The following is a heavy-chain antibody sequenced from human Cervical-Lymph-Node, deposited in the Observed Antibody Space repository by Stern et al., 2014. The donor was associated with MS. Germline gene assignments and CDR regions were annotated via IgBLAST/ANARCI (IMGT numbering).Heavy chain of an antibody. V-gene: IGHV3-30*03. J-gene: IGHJ6*02. D-gene: IGHD3-10*01. Sequence: MKLVESGGGVVQPGRSLRVSCAGSGFTFSSYQIYWVRKAPGKGLEWVGVITYDGSKTHYEDSVKGRFTLSRDNSKNTVSLQMNSLTTEDTAVYFCARGSRGMDVWGQGTTVTVSS. CDR1: GFTFSSYQ. CDR2: ITYDGSKT. CDR3: ARGSRGMDV.